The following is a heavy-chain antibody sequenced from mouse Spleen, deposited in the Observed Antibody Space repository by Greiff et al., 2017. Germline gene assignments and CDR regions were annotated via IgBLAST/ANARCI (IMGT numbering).Heavy chain of an antibody. V-gene: IGHV1-5*01. Sequence: EVQLQQSGTVLARPGASVKMSCKTSGYTFTSYWMHWVKQRPGQGLEWIGAIYPGNSDTSYNQKFKGKAKLTAVTSASTAYMELSSLTNEDSAVYYCTKVRRDGYYYFDYWGQGTTLTVSS. CDR2: IYPGNSDT. CDR1: GYTFTSYW. CDR3: TKVRRDGYYYFDY. J-gene: IGHJ2*01. D-gene: IGHD2-3*01.